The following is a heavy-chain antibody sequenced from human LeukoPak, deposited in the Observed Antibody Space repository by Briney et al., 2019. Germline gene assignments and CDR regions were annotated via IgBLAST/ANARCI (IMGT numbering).Heavy chain of an antibody. CDR2: VNHSGST. Sequence: SETLSLTCAVYGGSFSGYYWSWIRQPPGKGLEWIGEVNHSGSTNYNPSLKSRVTISVDTSKNQFSLKLSSVTAADTAVYYCARGSWYDPNWFDPWGQGTLVTVSS. CDR1: GGSFSGYY. D-gene: IGHD6-13*01. V-gene: IGHV4-34*01. J-gene: IGHJ5*02. CDR3: ARGSWYDPNWFDP.